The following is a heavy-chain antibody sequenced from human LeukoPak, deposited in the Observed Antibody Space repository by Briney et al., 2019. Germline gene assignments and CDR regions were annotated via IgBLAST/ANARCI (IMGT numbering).Heavy chain of an antibody. J-gene: IGHJ4*02. CDR3: ARGPPYYYDSSGYYYSFDY. Sequence: SETLSLTCAVYGGSFSGYYWSWIRQPPGKGLEWIGEINHSGSTNYNPSLKSRVTISVDTSKNQFSLKLSSVAAADTAVYYCARGPPYYYDSSGYYYSFDYWGREPWSPSPQ. V-gene: IGHV4-34*01. CDR1: GGSFSGYY. D-gene: IGHD3-22*01. CDR2: INHSGST.